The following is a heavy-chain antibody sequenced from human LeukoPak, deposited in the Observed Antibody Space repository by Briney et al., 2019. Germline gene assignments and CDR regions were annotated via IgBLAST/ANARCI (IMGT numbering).Heavy chain of an antibody. CDR2: ISDSGGST. J-gene: IGHJ4*02. Sequence: GGSLRLSCAASGLTFSNYAMTWVRQAPGKGLEWVSGISDSGGSTYYADPVKGRFTISRDNSKSTLYLLMNSLRAEDTAIYYCAKVITGSGSQWGQGTLVTVSS. V-gene: IGHV3-23*01. D-gene: IGHD1-14*01. CDR3: AKVITGSGSQ. CDR1: GLTFSNYA.